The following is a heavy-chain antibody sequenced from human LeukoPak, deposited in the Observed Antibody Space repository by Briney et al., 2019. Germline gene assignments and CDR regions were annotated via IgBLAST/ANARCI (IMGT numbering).Heavy chain of an antibody. J-gene: IGHJ5*02. V-gene: IGHV1-18*01. CDR1: GYTFTSYG. CDR2: ISAYNGDT. Sequence: GASVKVSCKASGYTFTSYGISWVRQAPGQGLEWMGWISAYNGDTNYAQKLQGRVTMTTDTSTSTAYMELRSLRSDDTAVYYCAREVADYGDYGWFDPWGQGTLVTVSS. D-gene: IGHD4-17*01. CDR3: AREVADYGDYGWFDP.